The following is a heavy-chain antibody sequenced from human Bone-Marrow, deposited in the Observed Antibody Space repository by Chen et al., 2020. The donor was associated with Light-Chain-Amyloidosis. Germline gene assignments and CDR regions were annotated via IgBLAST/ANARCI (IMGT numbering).Heavy chain of an antibody. V-gene: IGHV3-53*01. J-gene: IGHJ3*02. Sequence: EVQLVESGGGLIQPGGSLRLSGAASGFTVSSTYMSWVRQAPGKGLEWVSVIYSGGSTYYADSVKGRFTISRDNSKNTLYLQMNSLRAEDTAVYYCARLGYCSGGSCDSYAFDIWGQGTMVTVSS. D-gene: IGHD2-15*01. CDR2: IYSGGST. CDR3: ARLGYCSGGSCDSYAFDI. CDR1: GFTVSSTY.